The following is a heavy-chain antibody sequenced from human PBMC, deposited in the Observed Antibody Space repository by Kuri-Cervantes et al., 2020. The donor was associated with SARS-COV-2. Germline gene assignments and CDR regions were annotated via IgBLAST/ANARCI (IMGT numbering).Heavy chain of an antibody. Sequence: GESLKISCAASGFTFSSYAMSWVRQAPGKGLEWVSAISGSGGSTYYADSVKGRFTISRDNSKNTLYLQMNSLRVEDTAVYYCATGGWFAPWGQGTLVTVSS. J-gene: IGHJ5*02. V-gene: IGHV3-23*01. CDR3: ATGGWFAP. CDR2: ISGSGGST. CDR1: GFTFSSYA.